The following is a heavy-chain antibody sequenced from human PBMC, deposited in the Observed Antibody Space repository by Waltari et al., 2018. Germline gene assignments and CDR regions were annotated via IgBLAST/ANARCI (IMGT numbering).Heavy chain of an antibody. V-gene: IGHV3-30*02. CDR3: ANELRGAFDI. CDR1: GFTFSSYG. J-gene: IGHJ3*02. CDR2: IRYDGSNK. Sequence: QVQLVESGGGVVQPGGSLRLSCAASGFTFSSYGMHWVRQAPGKGLEWVAFIRYDGSNKYYADSVKGRFTISRDNSKNTLYLQMNSLRAEDMAVYYCANELRGAFDIWGQGTMVTVSS.